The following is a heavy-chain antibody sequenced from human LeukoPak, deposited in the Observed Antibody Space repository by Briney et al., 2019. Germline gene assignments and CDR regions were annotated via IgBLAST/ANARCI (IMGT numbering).Heavy chain of an antibody. Sequence: GGSLRLSCAASGFTFSSYAMSWVRQAPGKGLEWVSGISGSGGSTYYADSVKGRFTISRGNSKNTLYLQMKSLRAEDTAVYYCAKARFGYSDYWGQGTLVTVSS. CDR2: ISGSGGST. CDR1: GFTFSSYA. D-gene: IGHD3-22*01. CDR3: AKARFGYSDY. V-gene: IGHV3-23*01. J-gene: IGHJ4*02.